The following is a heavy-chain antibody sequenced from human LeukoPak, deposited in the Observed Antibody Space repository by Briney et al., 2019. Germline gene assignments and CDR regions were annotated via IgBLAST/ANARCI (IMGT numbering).Heavy chain of an antibody. Sequence: SETLSLTCGVYGGSLSGYYWSWIRQPPGKGLDWIGDINHSGRTNNNPSLKSRVTISADTSQNQFSLKLSSVTAADTAVYYCASRKLGNDYWGQGTLVTVSS. CDR1: GGSLSGYY. CDR3: ASRKLGNDY. CDR2: INHSGRT. J-gene: IGHJ4*02. V-gene: IGHV4-34*01. D-gene: IGHD7-27*01.